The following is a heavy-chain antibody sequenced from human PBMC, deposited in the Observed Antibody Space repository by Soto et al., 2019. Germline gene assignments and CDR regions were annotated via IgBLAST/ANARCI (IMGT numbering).Heavy chain of an antibody. Sequence: QVQLVESGGGVVQPGRSLRLSCAVSGFSLSAYGVHWVRQAPGKGLEWVGLIWYHGSREDYADSVKGRFTISRDSSKNMVYLQMDSLKVEDTAVYYCAREVDTTSHLNRFDPWGQGALVTVTS. CDR3: AREVDTTSHLNRFDP. CDR2: IWYHGSRE. D-gene: IGHD5-18*01. CDR1: GFSLSAYG. J-gene: IGHJ5*02. V-gene: IGHV3-33*01.